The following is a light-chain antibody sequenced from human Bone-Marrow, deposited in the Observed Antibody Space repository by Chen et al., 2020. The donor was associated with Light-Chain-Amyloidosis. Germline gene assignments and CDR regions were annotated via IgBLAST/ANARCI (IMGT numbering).Light chain of an antibody. CDR2: DDS. CDR3: QVWDRSSDRPV. J-gene: IGLJ3*02. CDR1: NIGSTS. V-gene: IGLV3-21*02. Sequence: SYVLTQPSSVSGAPGQTATNAGGGYNIGSTSVHWYQQTPGQAPLLVVYDDSYRPSGIPERLSGSNSGNTATLTISRVEAGDEADYYCQVWDRSSDRPVFGGGTKLTVL.